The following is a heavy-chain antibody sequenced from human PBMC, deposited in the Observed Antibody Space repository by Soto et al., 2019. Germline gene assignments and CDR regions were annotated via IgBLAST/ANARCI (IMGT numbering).Heavy chain of an antibody. CDR1: GYTFTSYA. J-gene: IGHJ4*02. CDR3: ARALTYYKDSRGYVFSCYYDY. D-gene: IGHD3-22*01. Sequence: ASVKVSCKASGYTFTSYAMYWVRQAPGQRLEWMGWINAGNGNGRYAREFQGRVTITRDTCASTSYMELSNLRANDTAVYYCARALTYYKDSRGYVFSCYYDYWGQGSLLTVSS. V-gene: IGHV1-3*01. CDR2: INAGNGNG.